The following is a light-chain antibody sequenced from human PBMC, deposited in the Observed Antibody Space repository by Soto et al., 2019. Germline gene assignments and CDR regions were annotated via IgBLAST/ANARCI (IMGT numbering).Light chain of an antibody. CDR3: QRSGSSPWT. V-gene: IGKV3-20*01. J-gene: IGKJ1*01. CDR2: GAT. CDR1: QSLSGSY. Sequence: DIVLTQSPGILSLSPGERATLSCRASQSLSGSYLAWYQQKPGQAPSLLIYGATSRATGVPDRFSGSGSGPDFSLAISRLEPEEFAVYFCQRSGSSPWTFGQGTKVEIK.